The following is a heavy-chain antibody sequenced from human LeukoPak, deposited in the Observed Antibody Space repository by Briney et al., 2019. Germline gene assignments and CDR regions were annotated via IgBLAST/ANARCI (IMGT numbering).Heavy chain of an antibody. CDR3: ARAFQSLGGLSLPDY. Sequence: ASVEVSCKASGYTFTNYAMNWVRQAPGQGLEWMGWIHPSTGNPTYAQGFTGRFVFSLDTSVSTTYLQISSLKAEDAAVYYCARAFQSLGGLSLPDYWGQGTLVTVSS. D-gene: IGHD3-16*02. CDR2: IHPSTGNP. J-gene: IGHJ4*02. V-gene: IGHV7-4-1*02. CDR1: GYTFTNYA.